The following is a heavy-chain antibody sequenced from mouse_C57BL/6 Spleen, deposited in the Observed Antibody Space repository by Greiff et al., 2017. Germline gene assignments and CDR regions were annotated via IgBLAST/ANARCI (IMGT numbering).Heavy chain of an antibody. D-gene: IGHD1-1*01. Sequence: EVKVEESGGGLVQPGGSMKLSCAASGFTFSDAWMDWVRQSPEKGLEWVAEIRNKANNHATYYAESVKGRFTISRDDSKSSVYLQMNSLRAEDTGIYYCARGSSYEGYFDVWGTGTTVTVSS. CDR1: GFTFSDAW. CDR2: IRNKANNHAT. J-gene: IGHJ1*03. V-gene: IGHV6-6*01. CDR3: ARGSSYEGYFDV.